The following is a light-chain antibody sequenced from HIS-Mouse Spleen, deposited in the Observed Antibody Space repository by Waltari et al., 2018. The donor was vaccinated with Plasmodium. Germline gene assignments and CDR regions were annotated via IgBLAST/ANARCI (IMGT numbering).Light chain of an antibody. CDR2: STN. Sequence: QTVVTQEPSFSVSPGGTVILTCGLSSGSVSTSYYPSWYQQTPGQAPRTLIYSTNPRSSGVPDRFSGSILGNKAALTITGAQADDESDYYCVLYMGSGIWVFGGGTKLTVL. J-gene: IGLJ2*01. CDR1: SGSVSTSYY. V-gene: IGLV8-61*01. CDR3: VLYMGSGIWV.